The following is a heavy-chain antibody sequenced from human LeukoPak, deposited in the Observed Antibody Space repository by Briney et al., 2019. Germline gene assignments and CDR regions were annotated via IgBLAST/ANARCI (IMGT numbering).Heavy chain of an antibody. Sequence: SDPVSLTCTLSGGPISIGCYYWSWIPQHPGKGLEWYVYIYYSGRPYYNRSLKSRVTISVDTSKNQFSLKLSSVTAADTAVYYGARAFRSSYGDWGQGTLATVSS. CDR3: ARAFRSSYGD. J-gene: IGHJ4*02. V-gene: IGHV4-31*03. CDR1: GGPISIGCYY. D-gene: IGHD5-18*01. CDR2: IYYSGRP.